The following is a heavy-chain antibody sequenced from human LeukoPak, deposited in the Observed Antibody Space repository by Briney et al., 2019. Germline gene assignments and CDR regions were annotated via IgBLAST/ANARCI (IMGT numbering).Heavy chain of an antibody. Sequence: GGSLRLSCAVSGFTLSSYTMNWVRQAPGKGLEWVSFISSSSSYIYYADSVKGRFTISRDNAKNSLYLQMSSLRAEDTAVYYCARGQDTVVTSRDAFDIWGQGTMVTVSS. CDR3: ARGQDTVVTSRDAFDI. D-gene: IGHD4-23*01. J-gene: IGHJ3*02. CDR2: ISSSSSYI. CDR1: GFTLSSYT. V-gene: IGHV3-21*01.